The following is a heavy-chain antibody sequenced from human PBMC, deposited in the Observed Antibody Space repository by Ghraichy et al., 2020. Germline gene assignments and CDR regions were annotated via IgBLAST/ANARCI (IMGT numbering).Heavy chain of an antibody. CDR2: IKRDGSEK. V-gene: IGHV3-7*01. D-gene: IGHD4-11*01. Sequence: GGSLRLSCAASGFTFSSYWMSWVRQAPGKGLEGVANIKRDGSEKYYVDSVKGRFTISRDNAKNSLYLQMNSLRAEETAVYYCASDDYSNYGQPAIFDYWGQGTLVTVSS. J-gene: IGHJ4*02. CDR1: GFTFSSYW. CDR3: ASDDYSNYGQPAIFDY.